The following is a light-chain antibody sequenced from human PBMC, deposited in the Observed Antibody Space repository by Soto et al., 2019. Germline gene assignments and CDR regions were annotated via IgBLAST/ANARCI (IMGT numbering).Light chain of an antibody. CDR3: GTWDSSLSAGV. CDR1: SSNIGNNY. J-gene: IGLJ2*01. CDR2: ENN. V-gene: IGLV1-51*02. Sequence: QSVLTQPPSVSAAPGQKVTISCSGSSSNIGNNYVSWYQPLPGTAPKLLIYENNKRPSGIPDRFSGSQSGTSATLGITGLQTGDEADYYCGTWDSSLSAGVFGGGTKLTVL.